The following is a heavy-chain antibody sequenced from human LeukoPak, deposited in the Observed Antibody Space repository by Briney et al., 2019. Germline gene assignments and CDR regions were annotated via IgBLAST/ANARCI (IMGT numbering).Heavy chain of an antibody. J-gene: IGHJ3*02. CDR1: GGSISSGSYY. CDR3: ARSVEDAFDI. V-gene: IGHV4-61*02. CDR2: IYTSGST. Sequence: SQTLSLTCTVSGGSISSGSYYWSWIRQPAGKGLEWIGRIYTSGSTNYNPSLKSRVTISVDTSKNQFSLKLSSVTAADTAVYYCARSVEDAFDIWGQGTMVTVSS. D-gene: IGHD5-24*01.